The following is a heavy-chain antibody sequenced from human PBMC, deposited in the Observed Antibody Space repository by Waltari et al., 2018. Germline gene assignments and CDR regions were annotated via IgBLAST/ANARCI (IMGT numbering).Heavy chain of an antibody. Sequence: QLLLQESGPGLVKPSETLSLTCTVSGASISSNTFYWGWIRQPPGKGLEWIGTFYYSGSTYYNPSLKSRVTISVDASKNQFSLTLSAVTAADTSLYYCARGLESYNWFDPWGQGTLVTVSS. V-gene: IGHV4-39*01. CDR3: ARGLESYNWFDP. J-gene: IGHJ5*02. CDR2: FYYSGST. CDR1: GASISSNTFY. D-gene: IGHD1-1*01.